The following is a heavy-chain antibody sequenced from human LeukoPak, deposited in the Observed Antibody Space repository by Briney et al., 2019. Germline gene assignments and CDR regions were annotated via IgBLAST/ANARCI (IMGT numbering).Heavy chain of an antibody. CDR1: GVSISSYY. D-gene: IGHD3-3*01. CDR2: IYYSGST. CDR3: AKVFRGGEWLLGGLDY. V-gene: IGHV4-59*01. J-gene: IGHJ4*02. Sequence: PSETLSLTCTVSGVSISSYYRSWIRQPPGKGLEWIGYIYYSGSTNYNPSLKNRVTISVDTSNNQFSLKLSTCTAADAAAVYYAKVFRGGEWLLGGLDYWGQGTLVTVSS.